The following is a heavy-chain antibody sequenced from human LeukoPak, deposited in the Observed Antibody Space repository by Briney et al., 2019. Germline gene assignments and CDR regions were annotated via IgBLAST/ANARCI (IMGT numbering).Heavy chain of an antibody. V-gene: IGHV4-59*08. CDR1: GGSISSYY. J-gene: IGHJ4*02. D-gene: IGHD2-15*01. CDR2: IYYSGST. Sequence: SETLSLTCTVSGGSISSYYWSWIRQPPGKGLEWIGYIYYSGSTYYNPSLKSRVTISVDTSKNQFSLKLSSVTAADTAVYYCARAGSTVSSGGVDYWGQGTLVTVSS. CDR3: ARAGSTVSSGGVDY.